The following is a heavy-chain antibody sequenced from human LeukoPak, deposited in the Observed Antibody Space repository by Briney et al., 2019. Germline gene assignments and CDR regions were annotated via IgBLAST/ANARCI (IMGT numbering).Heavy chain of an antibody. D-gene: IGHD1-26*01. CDR2: IDKEGSAA. CDR3: ARGGYSGSYYRFD. Sequence: GGSLRLSCVSSGFIFTNYWMHWVRQVPGKGPVWVGRIDKEGSAAFYAESVKGRFTISRDNVNSTVYLQMNSLTAEDTAVYHCARGGYSGSYYRFDWGQGTLVTVSS. V-gene: IGHV3-74*01. CDR1: GFIFTNYW. J-gene: IGHJ4*02.